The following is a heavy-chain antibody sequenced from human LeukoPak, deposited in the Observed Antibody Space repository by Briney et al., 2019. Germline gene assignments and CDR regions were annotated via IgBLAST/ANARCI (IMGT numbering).Heavy chain of an antibody. CDR2: ISSSGSTI. CDR3: ARDRSSKGNYYYYYYMDV. CDR1: GFTFGSYE. J-gene: IGHJ6*03. D-gene: IGHD2-2*01. Sequence: GGSLRLSCAASGFTFGSYEMNWVRQAPGKGLEWVSYISSSGSTIYYADSVKGRFTISRDNAKNSLYLQMNSLRAEDTAVYYCARDRSSKGNYYYYYYMDVWGKGTTVTVSS. V-gene: IGHV3-48*03.